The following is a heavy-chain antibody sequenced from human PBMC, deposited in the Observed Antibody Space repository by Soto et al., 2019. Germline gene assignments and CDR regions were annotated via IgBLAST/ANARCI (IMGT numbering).Heavy chain of an antibody. V-gene: IGHV4-39*01. CDR1: GGSISSSSYY. CDR3: ARRGYSYGYFAFDI. D-gene: IGHD5-18*01. J-gene: IGHJ3*02. Sequence: PSETLSLTCTVSGGSISSSSYYWGWIRQPPGKGLEWIGSIYYSGSTYYNPSLKSRVTISVDTSKNQFSLKLSSVTAADTAVYYCARRGYSYGYFAFDIWGQGTMVTVSS. CDR2: IYYSGST.